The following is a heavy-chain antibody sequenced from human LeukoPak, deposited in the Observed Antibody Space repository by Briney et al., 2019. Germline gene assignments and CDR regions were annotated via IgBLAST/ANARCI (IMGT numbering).Heavy chain of an antibody. D-gene: IGHD3-22*01. CDR1: GYTFTSYG. Sequence: ASVKVSCKASGYTFTSYGISWVRQAPGQGREWMGWISAYNGNTNYTQKLQGGDTITTDTTTSTPYMELRSVRSDDTAVYYCAREFFSYYDSSGYHYWGQGTLVTVSS. V-gene: IGHV1-18*01. J-gene: IGHJ4*02. CDR3: AREFFSYYDSSGYHY. CDR2: ISAYNGNT.